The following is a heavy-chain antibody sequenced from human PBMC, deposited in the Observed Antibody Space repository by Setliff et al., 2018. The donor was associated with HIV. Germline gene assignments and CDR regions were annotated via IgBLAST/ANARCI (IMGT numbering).Heavy chain of an antibody. J-gene: IGHJ1*01. CDR1: GYSISSGYY. V-gene: IGHV4-38-2*02. Sequence: TLSLTCTVSGYSISSGYYWGWIRQPPGKGLEWIGSIYHSGSTYYNPSLKSRVTISVDTSKNQFSLKLSSVTAADTAVYYCARYRMSSSWYDYFQHWGQGTLVTVSS. CDR2: IYHSGST. D-gene: IGHD6-13*01. CDR3: ARYRMSSSWYDYFQH.